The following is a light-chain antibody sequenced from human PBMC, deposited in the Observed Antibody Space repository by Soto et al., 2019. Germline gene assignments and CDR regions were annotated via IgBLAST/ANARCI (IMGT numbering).Light chain of an antibody. Sequence: QSALTQPASVSGSPGQSITISCTGTSSDVGGYKYVSWYQQHPGKAPKLMIYEVSKRPSGVSNRFSGSKSGNTASLTISGLQAEDEADYYCNSYTSSSTLYVFGTGTKVTVL. CDR1: SSDVGGYKY. J-gene: IGLJ1*01. CDR2: EVS. V-gene: IGLV2-14*01. CDR3: NSYTSSSTLYV.